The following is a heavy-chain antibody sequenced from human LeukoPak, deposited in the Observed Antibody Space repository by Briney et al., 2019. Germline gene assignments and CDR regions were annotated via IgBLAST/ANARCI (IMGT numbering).Heavy chain of an antibody. J-gene: IGHJ4*02. CDR3: ARDYMGACFDY. D-gene: IGHD1-26*01. V-gene: IGHV3-30-3*01. CDR1: GFTFSSYA. Sequence: PGGSLRLSCAASGFTFSSYAMHWVRQAPGKGREWVAVISYDGSNKYYADSVKGRFTISRDNSKNTLYLQMNSLRAEDTAVYYCARDYMGACFDYWGQGTLVTVSS. CDR2: ISYDGSNK.